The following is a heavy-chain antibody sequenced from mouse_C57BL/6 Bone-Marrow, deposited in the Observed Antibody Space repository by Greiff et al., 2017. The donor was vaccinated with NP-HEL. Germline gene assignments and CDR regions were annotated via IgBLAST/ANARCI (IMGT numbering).Heavy chain of an antibody. CDR2: IDPENGDT. CDR3: TRFPTVVSMDY. J-gene: IGHJ4*01. D-gene: IGHD1-1*01. V-gene: IGHV14-4*01. Sequence: EVQLQQSGAELVRPGASVKLSCTASGFNINDDYMHWVKQRPEQGLEWIGWIDPENGDTEYASKFQGKTTITADTSSNTAYLQLSSLTSEDTAVYYSTRFPTVVSMDYWGQGTAVTVSS. CDR1: GFNINDDY.